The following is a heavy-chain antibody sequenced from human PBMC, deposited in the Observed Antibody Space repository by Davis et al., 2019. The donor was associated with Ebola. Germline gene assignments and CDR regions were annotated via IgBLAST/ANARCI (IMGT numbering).Heavy chain of an antibody. CDR2: MNPNSGNT. V-gene: IGHV1-8*01. CDR1: GYTFTSYD. CDR3: ASHRLWFGDWFDP. D-gene: IGHD3-10*01. Sequence: ASVQVSCKASGYTFTSYDINWVRQATGQGLEWMGWMNPNSGNTGYAQKFQGRVTMTRNTSISTAYMELSGLRSDDTAVYYCASHRLWFGDWFDPWGQGTLVTVSS. J-gene: IGHJ5*02.